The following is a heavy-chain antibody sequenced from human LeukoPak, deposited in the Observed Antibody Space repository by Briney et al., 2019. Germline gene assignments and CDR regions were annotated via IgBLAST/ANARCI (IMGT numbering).Heavy chain of an antibody. CDR2: IYWNGGST. D-gene: IGHD3-3*01. J-gene: IGHJ4*02. Sequence: RVGESLKISCAASGFTFDDYGMSWVRQAPGKGLEWVSGIYWNGGSTGYADSVKGRFTISRDNAKNSLYLQMNSLRAEDTALYYCAREGYDVLRFLEWLRGLDYWGQGTLVTVSS. CDR1: GFTFDDYG. CDR3: AREGYDVLRFLEWLRGLDY. V-gene: IGHV3-20*04.